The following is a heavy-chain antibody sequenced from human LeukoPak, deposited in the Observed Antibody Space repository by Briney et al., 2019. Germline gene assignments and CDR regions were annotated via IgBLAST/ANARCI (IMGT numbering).Heavy chain of an antibody. CDR2: TYYRSKWYN. J-gene: IGHJ3*02. D-gene: IGHD7-27*01. V-gene: IGHV6-1*01. Sequence: SQTLSLTCVISGDSVSTNTVAWNWIRQSPSRGLEWLGRTYYRSKWYNHYATSVESRITINPDTSKNHFSLQLNSVTPEDTAEYYCARQNWGFSFDIWAQGTMVTVSS. CDR3: ARQNWGFSFDI. CDR1: GDSVSTNTVA.